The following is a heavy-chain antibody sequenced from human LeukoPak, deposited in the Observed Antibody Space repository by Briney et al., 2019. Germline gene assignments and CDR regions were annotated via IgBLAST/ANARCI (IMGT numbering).Heavy chain of an antibody. CDR3: ARGRYSYGPYGY. Sequence: SETLSLTCTVSGYSISSGYYWGWIRQSPGKGLEWIGSIYHSGSTYYNPSLKSRVTISVDTSKNQFSLKLSSVTAADTAVYYCARGRYSYGPYGYWGQGTLVTVSS. CDR1: GYSISSGYY. J-gene: IGHJ4*02. CDR2: IYHSGST. D-gene: IGHD5-18*01. V-gene: IGHV4-38-2*02.